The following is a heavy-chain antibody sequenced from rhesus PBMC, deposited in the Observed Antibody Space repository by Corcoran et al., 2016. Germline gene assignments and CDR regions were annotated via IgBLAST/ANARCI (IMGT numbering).Heavy chain of an antibody. CDR3: AKGPGYGLDS. V-gene: IGHV3S5*01. D-gene: IGHD1-38*01. J-gene: IGHJ6*01. CDR1: GFTFSSYG. Sequence: EVQLVETGGGLVQPGGSLKLSCAASGFTFSSYGMSWVRQDPGKGLEWVSYISNGGRSTYYADSVKGRVNISRDNSKNTLSLQMNSLRAEDTAVYYCAKGPGYGLDSWGQGVVVTVSS. CDR2: ISNGGRST.